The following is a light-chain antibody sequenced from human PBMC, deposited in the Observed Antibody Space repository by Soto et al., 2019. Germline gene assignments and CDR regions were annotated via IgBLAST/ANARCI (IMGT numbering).Light chain of an antibody. CDR2: DTS. CDR1: QSISSW. Sequence: DIQMTQSPSTLSVSVGDRVTITCRASQSISSWLAWYQQKPGKPPKLLIYDTSNLESGVPSRFSGSGSGTEFTLTISSLQPDDFATYYCQQYNDLCTFGQGTKLEIK. V-gene: IGKV1-5*01. CDR3: QQYNDLCT. J-gene: IGKJ2*02.